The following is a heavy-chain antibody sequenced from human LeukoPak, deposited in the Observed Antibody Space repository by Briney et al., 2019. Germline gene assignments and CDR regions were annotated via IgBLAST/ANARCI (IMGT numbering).Heavy chain of an antibody. Sequence: GGSLRLSCAASGFTFSNYWMSWVRQAPGKGLEWVANIKQDGSEKYYVDSVKGRFTISRDNAKNSLYLQMNSLRAEDTAVYYCAREGDVVVPAAPAWFDPWGQGTLVTVSS. CDR1: GFTFSNYW. D-gene: IGHD2-2*01. CDR3: AREGDVVVPAAPAWFDP. CDR2: IKQDGSEK. J-gene: IGHJ5*02. V-gene: IGHV3-7*01.